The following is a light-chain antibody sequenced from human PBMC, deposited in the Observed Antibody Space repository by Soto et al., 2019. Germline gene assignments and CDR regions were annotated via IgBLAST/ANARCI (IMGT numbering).Light chain of an antibody. CDR1: QSVSSN. CDR3: QQSNNWPPLT. J-gene: IGKJ4*01. V-gene: IGKV3D-15*01. CDR2: GAS. Sequence: EIVMTQSPATLSVSPGERATRSCRASQSVSSNLAWYQQKPGQAPRLLIYGASTRATGIPARFSGSGSGTEFTLTISNLQSEDFAVYYCQQSNNWPPLTFGGGTKVEIK.